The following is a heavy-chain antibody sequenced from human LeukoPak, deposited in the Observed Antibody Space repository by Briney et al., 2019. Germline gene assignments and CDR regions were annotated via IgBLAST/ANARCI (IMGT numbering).Heavy chain of an antibody. Sequence: SETLSLTCTVSGDSISSGNYYWTWIRRHPGKGLEWIGYIRYSGSTYSNPSLKSRVTISVDTSTNQLSLKLTSVTAADTAMYYCARRGFNYGFFDYWGQGTLVTVSS. CDR3: ARRGFNYGFFDY. J-gene: IGHJ4*01. CDR2: IRYSGST. V-gene: IGHV4-31*03. CDR1: GDSISSGNYY. D-gene: IGHD5-18*01.